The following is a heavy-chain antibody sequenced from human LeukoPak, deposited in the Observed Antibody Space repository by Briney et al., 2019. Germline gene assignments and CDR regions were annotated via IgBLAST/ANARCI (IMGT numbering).Heavy chain of an antibody. V-gene: IGHV4-34*01. CDR2: INHSGST. Sequence: SETLSLTCAVYGGSFSGYYWSWIRQPPGKGLEWIGEINHSGSTNYSPSLKSRVTISVDTSKNQFSLKLSSVTAADTAVYYCARDYCSGGSCYSWHAFDIWGQGTMVTVSS. J-gene: IGHJ3*02. CDR3: ARDYCSGGSCYSWHAFDI. D-gene: IGHD2-15*01. CDR1: GGSFSGYY.